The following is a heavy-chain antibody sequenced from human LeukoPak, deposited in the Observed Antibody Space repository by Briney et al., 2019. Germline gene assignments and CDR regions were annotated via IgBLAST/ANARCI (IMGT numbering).Heavy chain of an antibody. CDR1: GGSISSYY. CDR2: IYYSGST. CDR3: ARGFLGIAAAGTRYYYMDV. J-gene: IGHJ6*03. V-gene: IGHV4-59*01. D-gene: IGHD6-13*01. Sequence: SETLSLTCTVSGGSISSYYWSWIRQPPGKGLEWIGYIYYSGSTNYNPSLKSRVTIPVDTSKNQFSLKLSSVTAADTAVYYCARGFLGIAAAGTRYYYMDVWGKGTTVTVSS.